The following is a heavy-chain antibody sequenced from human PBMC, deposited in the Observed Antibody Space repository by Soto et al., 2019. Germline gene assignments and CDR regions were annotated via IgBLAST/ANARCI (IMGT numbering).Heavy chain of an antibody. D-gene: IGHD3-10*01. Sequence: EVQLVESGGGLVQPGGSLRLSCAASGFTFSSCSMSWVRQAPGKGLEWVSYISISSRTTYYADSVKGRFTISRDNAKNSLFLQLTSLRAEETAVYYCARGGAGDYYKGFDYWGQGTLVTVSS. J-gene: IGHJ4*02. CDR1: GFTFSSCS. CDR2: ISISSRTT. CDR3: ARGGAGDYYKGFDY. V-gene: IGHV3-48*01.